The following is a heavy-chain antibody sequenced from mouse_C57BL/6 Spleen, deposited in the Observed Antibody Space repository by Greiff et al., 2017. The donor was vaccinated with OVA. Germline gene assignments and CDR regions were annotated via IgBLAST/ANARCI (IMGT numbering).Heavy chain of an antibody. CDR2: IYPGSGNT. V-gene: IGHV1-76*01. J-gene: IGHJ4*01. CDR3: ARGYDYYGSSYVGYAMDY. Sequence: VQLQQSGAELVRPGASVKLSCKASGYTFTDYYINWVKQRPGQGLEWIARIYPGSGNTYYNEKFKGKATLTAEKSSSTAYMQLSSLTSEDSAVYFCARGYDYYGSSYVGYAMDYWGQGTSVTVSS. D-gene: IGHD1-1*01. CDR1: GYTFTDYY.